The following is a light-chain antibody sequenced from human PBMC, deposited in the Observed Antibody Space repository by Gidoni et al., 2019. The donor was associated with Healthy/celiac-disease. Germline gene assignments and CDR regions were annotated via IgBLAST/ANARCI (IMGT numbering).Light chain of an antibody. CDR3: QQYGSSPLT. V-gene: IGKV3D-20*01. Sequence: IVLPQPPASLSSAPGESATLSCGASQSVSSSYLAWYQQKPGLAPRLLIYDASSRATGIPDRFSGSGSGTDFTLTISRLEPEDFAVYYCQQYGSSPLTFGPGTKVDIK. CDR2: DAS. J-gene: IGKJ3*01. CDR1: QSVSSSY.